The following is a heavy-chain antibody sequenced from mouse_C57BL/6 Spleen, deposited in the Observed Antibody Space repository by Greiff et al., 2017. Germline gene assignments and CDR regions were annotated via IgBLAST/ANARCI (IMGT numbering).Heavy chain of an antibody. D-gene: IGHD2-13*01. Sequence: QVQLQQPGAELVKPGASVKLSCKASGYTFTSYSMHWVKQRPGQGLEWIGMIHPNSGSTNYNEKFKSKATLTVDKSSSTAYMQLSSLTSEDSAVYYCAVYGDVPWFAYGGQGTLVTVSA. J-gene: IGHJ3*01. CDR3: AVYGDVPWFAY. CDR2: IHPNSGST. CDR1: GYTFTSYS. V-gene: IGHV1-64*01.